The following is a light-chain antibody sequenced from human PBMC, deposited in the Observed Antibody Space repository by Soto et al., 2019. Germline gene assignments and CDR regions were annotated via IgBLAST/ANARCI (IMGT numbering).Light chain of an antibody. CDR3: QLYGISPH. Sequence: EIVLTQSPGTLSVSPGERATLSCETSQSRGSNFLAWYQHNPGQAPRLLIYASSNRATGIPDRFSGSASGTDFTLTINRLEPEDFAVYYCQLYGISPHFGQGTRLEIK. CDR2: ASS. V-gene: IGKV3-20*01. CDR1: QSRGSNF. J-gene: IGKJ5*01.